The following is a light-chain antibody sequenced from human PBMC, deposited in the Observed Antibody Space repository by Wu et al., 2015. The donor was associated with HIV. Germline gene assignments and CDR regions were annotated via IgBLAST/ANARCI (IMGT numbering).Light chain of an antibody. Sequence: DIQMTQSPSTLSASVGDGVTITCRASQSISSWLAWYQQKPGKPPKLLIYRASTLESGVPSRFSGSGSGTEFTLTISSLQPDDFATYYCQQYDRYPLTFGPGTKVHI. J-gene: IGKJ3*01. CDR3: QQYDRYPLT. CDR1: QSISSW. CDR2: RAS. V-gene: IGKV1-5*03.